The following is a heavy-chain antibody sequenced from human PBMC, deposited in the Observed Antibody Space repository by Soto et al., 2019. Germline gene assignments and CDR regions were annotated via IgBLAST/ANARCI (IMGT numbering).Heavy chain of an antibody. D-gene: IGHD3-3*01. V-gene: IGHV2-5*02. Sequence: QITLKESGPPLVKPTQTLTLTCTFSGFSLSTSGVGVGWIRQPPGKALEWLALIYWDDDKRYSPSLKSRLTITKDTSKNQVVLTMTNMDPVDTATYYCALDFWAGAFDIWGQGTMVTVSS. CDR1: GFSLSTSGVG. J-gene: IGHJ3*02. CDR2: IYWDDDK. CDR3: ALDFWAGAFDI.